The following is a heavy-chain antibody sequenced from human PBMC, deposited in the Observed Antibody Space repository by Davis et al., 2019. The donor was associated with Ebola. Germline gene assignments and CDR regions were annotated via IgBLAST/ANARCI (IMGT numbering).Heavy chain of an antibody. Sequence: GESLKISCAASGFTFSGSAMHWVRQASGKGLEWVGRIRSKANSYATAYAASVKGRFTISRDDSKNTAYLQMNSLKTEDTAVYYCTCTIQKAPTDYWGQGTLVTVSS. CDR3: TCTIQKAPTDY. J-gene: IGHJ4*02. D-gene: IGHD3-9*01. V-gene: IGHV3-73*01. CDR2: IRSKANSYAT. CDR1: GFTFSGSA.